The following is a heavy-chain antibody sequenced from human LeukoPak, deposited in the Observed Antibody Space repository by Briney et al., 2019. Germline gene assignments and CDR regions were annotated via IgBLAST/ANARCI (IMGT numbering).Heavy chain of an antibody. Sequence: ASVKVSCKASGYTFTNYAITWVRQAPGHGLEWMGWMSTHSGGTNFAQKFPGRVTVTTDTSTSTAYVELKSLKSDDTAVYYCTREAQSAYFDYWGQGTLVTVSP. V-gene: IGHV1-18*01. CDR2: MSTHSGGT. D-gene: IGHD3-3*01. CDR1: GYTFTNYA. CDR3: TREAQSAYFDY. J-gene: IGHJ4*02.